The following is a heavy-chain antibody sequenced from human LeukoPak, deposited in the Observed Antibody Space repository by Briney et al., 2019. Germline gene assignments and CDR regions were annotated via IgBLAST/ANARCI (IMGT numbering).Heavy chain of an antibody. CDR1: DGSLNSNY. CDR2: IYASGSN. CDR3: ARESHSGRYSLDNWFDP. Sequence: SETLSLTCTVSDGSLNSNYWSWIPRPAGKGLEWIRRIYASGSNNYKPSLKSRVNMSVGTSKHQFSLKLSSVTAADTAVYYCARESHSGRYSLDNWFDPWGQGTLVTVSS. D-gene: IGHD1-26*01. V-gene: IGHV4-4*07. J-gene: IGHJ5*02.